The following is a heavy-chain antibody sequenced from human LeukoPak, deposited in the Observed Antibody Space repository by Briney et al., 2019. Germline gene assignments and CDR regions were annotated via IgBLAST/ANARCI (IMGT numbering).Heavy chain of an antibody. CDR1: GFIFSSFG. CDR2: IRYDGSNK. D-gene: IGHD2-8*01. J-gene: IGHJ6*03. V-gene: IGHV3-30*02. Sequence: GGSLRLSCAASGFIFSSFGMHWVRQAPGKGLEWVAFIRYDGSNKYYADSVKGRFSISRDSSKNILYLQLNSLRAEDTAVYYCAKDRCSNGIGCYYYYMDVWGKGTTVTISS. CDR3: AKDRCSNGIGCYYYYMDV.